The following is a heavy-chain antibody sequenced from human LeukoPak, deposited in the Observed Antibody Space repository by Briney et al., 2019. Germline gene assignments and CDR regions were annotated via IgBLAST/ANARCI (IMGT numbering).Heavy chain of an antibody. D-gene: IGHD3-22*01. CDR1: GFTFSSYA. CDR3: AKDLKYYYDGSGYSDY. CDR2: ISGSGGST. V-gene: IGHV3-23*01. J-gene: IGHJ4*02. Sequence: GGSLRLSCAASGFTFSSYAMSWVRQAPGKGLEWASAISGSGGSTYYADSVKGRFTISRDNSKNTLYLQMNSLRAEDTAVYYCAKDLKYYYDGSGYSDYWGQGTLVTVSS.